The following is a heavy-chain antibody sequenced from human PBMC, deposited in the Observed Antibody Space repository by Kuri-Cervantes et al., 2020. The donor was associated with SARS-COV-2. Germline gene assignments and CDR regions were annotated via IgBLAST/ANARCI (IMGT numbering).Heavy chain of an antibody. Sequence: SGPTLVKPTQTLTLTCTFSGFSLSTGGMCVSWIRQPPGKALEWLALIDWDDDKYYSTSLKTRLTISKDTSKNQVVLTMTNMDPVDTATYYCARDHYDILTGYYSCFDYWGQGTLVTVSS. CDR2: IDWDDDK. CDR3: ARDHYDILTGYYSCFDY. V-gene: IGHV2-70*01. CDR1: GFSLSTGGMC. J-gene: IGHJ4*02. D-gene: IGHD3-9*01.